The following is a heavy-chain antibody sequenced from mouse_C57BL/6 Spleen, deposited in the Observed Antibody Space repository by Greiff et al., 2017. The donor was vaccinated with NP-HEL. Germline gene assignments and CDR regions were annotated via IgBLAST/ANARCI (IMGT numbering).Heavy chain of an antibody. D-gene: IGHD1-1*02. J-gene: IGHJ2*01. CDR2: IDPETGGT. V-gene: IGHV1-15*01. CDR3: TRKLWNFDY. Sequence: QVQLQQSGAELVRPGASVTLSCKASGYTFTDYEMHWVKQTPVHGLEWIGAIDPETGGTAYNQKFKGKAILTADKSSSTAYMELRSLTSEDSAVYYCTRKLWNFDYWGQGTTLTVSS. CDR1: GYTFTDYE.